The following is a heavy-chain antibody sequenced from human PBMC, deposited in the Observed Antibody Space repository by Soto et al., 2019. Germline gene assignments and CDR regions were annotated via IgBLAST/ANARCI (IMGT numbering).Heavy chain of an antibody. Sequence: EVQLVESGGGLIQPGGSLRLSCAASRFTVSSNYMSWVRQAPGKGLEWVSVIYSGGSTYYADSVKGRFTISRDNSKNTLYLQMNSLRAEDTAVYYCASTTRIAAAGTRDYWGQGTLVTVSS. D-gene: IGHD6-13*01. J-gene: IGHJ4*02. CDR2: IYSGGST. V-gene: IGHV3-53*01. CDR3: ASTTRIAAAGTRDY. CDR1: RFTVSSNY.